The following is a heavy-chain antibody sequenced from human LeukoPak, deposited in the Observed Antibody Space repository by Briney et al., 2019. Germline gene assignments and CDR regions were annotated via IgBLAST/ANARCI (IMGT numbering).Heavy chain of an antibody. CDR3: ARGPMIVVVITVPGAFDI. Sequence: SSETLSLTCAVYGGSFSGYYWSWIRQPPGKGLEWIGEINHSGSTNYNPSLKSRVTISVDTSKNQFSLKLSSVTAADTAVYYCARGPMIVVVITVPGAFDIWGQGTMVTVSS. D-gene: IGHD3-22*01. CDR2: INHSGST. CDR1: GGSFSGYY. J-gene: IGHJ3*02. V-gene: IGHV4-34*01.